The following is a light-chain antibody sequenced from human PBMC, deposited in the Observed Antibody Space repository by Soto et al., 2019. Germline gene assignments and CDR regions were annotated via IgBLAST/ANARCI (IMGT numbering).Light chain of an antibody. CDR3: SSYTTTTSLVV. CDR2: DVS. J-gene: IGLJ2*01. V-gene: IGLV2-14*03. Sequence: QSALTQPASVSGSPGQSITSSCSGTSSDVGGYNFVSWYQVHPGKAPRLILYDVSSRPSGVSYRFSGSKSANTDSLNISRLQAGDEADYYCSSYTTTTSLVVFGGGTKVTVL. CDR1: SSDVGGYNF.